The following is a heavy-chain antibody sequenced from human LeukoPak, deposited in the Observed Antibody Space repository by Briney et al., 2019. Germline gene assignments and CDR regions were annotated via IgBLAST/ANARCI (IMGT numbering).Heavy chain of an antibody. CDR1: GFTFSDYY. CDR3: ARQTGPGGYYYGMDV. V-gene: IGHV3-11*03. Sequence: GGSLRLSCAASGFTFSDYYMSWIRQAPGNGLEWVSYISSSSSYTNYADSVKGRFTISRHNSKNTLYLQMNSLRAEDTAVYYCARQTGPGGYYYGMDVWGQGTTVTVSS. D-gene: IGHD3-10*01. CDR2: ISSSSSYT. J-gene: IGHJ6*02.